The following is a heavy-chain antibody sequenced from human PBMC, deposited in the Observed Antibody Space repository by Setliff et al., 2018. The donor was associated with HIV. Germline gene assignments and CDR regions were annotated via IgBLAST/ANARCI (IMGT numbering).Heavy chain of an antibody. CDR3: TTDLGSGRFSWNNN. CDR2: IRNKKNGGTT. CDR1: GFTFSSYA. J-gene: IGHJ4*02. Sequence: GGSLRLSCAASGFTFSSYAMSWVRQAPGKGLEWVSAIRNKKNGGTTYYAAPVEGRFTISRDDSKNTLSLQMNSLKTEDTAIYYCTTDLGSGRFSWNNNWGQGTLVTVSS. D-gene: IGHD1-26*01. V-gene: IGHV3-15*06.